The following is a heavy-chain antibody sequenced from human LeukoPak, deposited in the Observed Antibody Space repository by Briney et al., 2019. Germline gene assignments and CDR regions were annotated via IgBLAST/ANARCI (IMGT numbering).Heavy chain of an antibody. CDR2: IRFTGSYI. CDR1: GFTFSHYS. D-gene: IGHD5-24*01. J-gene: IGHJ4*02. Sequence: PGGSLRLSCVASGFTFSHYSMNWVRQAPGKGLEWVSSIRFTGSYIYYADSVKGRFTISRDDAKNLLSLQMISLRAEDTAMYYCARRDDHNGRDYWGQGTLVTVSS. CDR3: ARRDDHNGRDY. V-gene: IGHV3-21*04.